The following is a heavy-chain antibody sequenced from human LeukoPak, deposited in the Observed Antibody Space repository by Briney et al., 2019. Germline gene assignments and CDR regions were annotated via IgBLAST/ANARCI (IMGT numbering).Heavy chain of an antibody. CDR1: GFTFSSYG. CDR2: IRYDGSNK. J-gene: IGHJ3*02. V-gene: IGHV3-30*02. Sequence: GGSLRLSCAASGFTFSSYGMHWVRQAPGKGLEWVAFIRYDGSNKYYADSVKGRFTISRDNSKNTLYLQMNSLRAEDTAVYYCARGLLAYCGGDCYFGDAFDIWGQGTMVTVSS. CDR3: ARGLLAYCGGDCYFGDAFDI. D-gene: IGHD2-21*02.